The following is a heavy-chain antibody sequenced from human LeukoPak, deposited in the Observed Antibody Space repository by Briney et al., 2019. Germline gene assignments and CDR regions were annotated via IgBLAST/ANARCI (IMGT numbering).Heavy chain of an antibody. CDR3: AREWRDYGSGSYYESGWFDP. CDR1: GFTFSSYA. Sequence: LRLSCAASGFTFSSYAMSWIRQPPGKGLEWIGYIYHSGSTYYNPSLKSRVTISVDRSKNQFSLKLSSVTAADTAVYYCAREWRDYGSGSYYESGWFDPWGQGTLVTVSS. CDR2: IYHSGST. J-gene: IGHJ5*02. D-gene: IGHD3-10*01. V-gene: IGHV4-30-2*01.